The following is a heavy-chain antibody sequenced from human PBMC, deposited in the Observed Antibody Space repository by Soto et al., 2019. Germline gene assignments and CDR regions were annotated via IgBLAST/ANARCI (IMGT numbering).Heavy chain of an antibody. J-gene: IGHJ4*02. V-gene: IGHV4-31*03. D-gene: IGHD4-17*01. Sequence: PSETLSLTGTVSGVSISSGGYYWSWIRQHPGKGLEWIGNIYYSGRTYYNPSLKSRVILSVDTSKNHFSLTLRSVTAADSAMYYCARTISYGRQARAFDYWGQGTLVTVSS. CDR1: GVSISSGGYY. CDR3: ARTISYGRQARAFDY. CDR2: IYYSGRT.